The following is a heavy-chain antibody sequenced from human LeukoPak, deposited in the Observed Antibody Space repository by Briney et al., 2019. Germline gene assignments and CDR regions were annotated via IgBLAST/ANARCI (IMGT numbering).Heavy chain of an antibody. CDR1: AASITTYY. CDR3: ARLKMGAYFDL. V-gene: IGHV4-59*08. CDR2: IFYTGDT. Sequence: SETLSLTCPVSAASITTYYWSWIRQPPGKGLEWVGYIFYTGDTTYSPSLKSRVTISLDTSKNQFSLKLRSVTAADTAVYYCARLKMGAYFDLWGRGTLVTVSS. D-gene: IGHD3-16*01. J-gene: IGHJ2*01.